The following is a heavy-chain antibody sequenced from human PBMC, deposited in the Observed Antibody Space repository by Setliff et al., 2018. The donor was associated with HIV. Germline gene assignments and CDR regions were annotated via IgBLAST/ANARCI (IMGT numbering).Heavy chain of an antibody. CDR1: GFSFSDYY. V-gene: IGHV3-11*01. CDR3: ARDLFPYYHDSRPYYPPAY. CDR2: LSGTSSTI. D-gene: IGHD3-22*01. J-gene: IGHJ4*02. Sequence: PGGSLRLSCAASGFSFSDYYMYWIRQAPGKGLEWVSSLSGTSSTIYLADPVKGRFTISRDNAQNSLYLHMNSLRAEDTAMYYCARDLFPYYHDSRPYYPPAYWGQGTLVTVSS.